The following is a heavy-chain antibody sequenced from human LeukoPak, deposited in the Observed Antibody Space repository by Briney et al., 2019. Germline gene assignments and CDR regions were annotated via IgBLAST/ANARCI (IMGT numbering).Heavy chain of an antibody. J-gene: IGHJ4*02. Sequence: PSETLSLTCTVSGGSISSSSYYWGWIRQPPGKGLEWIGSIYYSGSTYYNPSLKSRVAISVDTSKNQFSLKLSSVTAADTAVYYCARVLLSGVGGLIAASPFDYWGQGTLVTVSS. CDR2: IYYSGST. CDR3: ARVLLSGVGGLIAASPFDY. D-gene: IGHD6-6*01. CDR1: GGSISSSSYY. V-gene: IGHV4-39*07.